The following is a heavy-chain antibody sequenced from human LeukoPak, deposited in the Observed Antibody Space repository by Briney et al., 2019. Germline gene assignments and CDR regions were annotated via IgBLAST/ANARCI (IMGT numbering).Heavy chain of an antibody. D-gene: IGHD3-3*01. Sequence: GGSLRLSCAASGFTFSSYSMNWVRQAPGKGLEWVSSISSSSSYIYYADSVKGRFTISRDNAKNSLYLQMNSLRAEDTAVYYCARVGGYDFWNREYYFDYWGQGTLVTVSS. J-gene: IGHJ4*02. CDR1: GFTFSSYS. CDR2: ISSSSSYI. CDR3: ARVGGYDFWNREYYFDY. V-gene: IGHV3-21*01.